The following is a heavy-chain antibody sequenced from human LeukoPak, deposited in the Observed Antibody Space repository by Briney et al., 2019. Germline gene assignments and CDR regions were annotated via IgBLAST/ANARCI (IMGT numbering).Heavy chain of an antibody. CDR3: ARLNFRGGEALHFDS. J-gene: IGHJ4*02. D-gene: IGHD3-16*01. Sequence: SETLSLTCSVSGGSRTNYYWGWIRQPPGKGLEFIGYIHSDGTTNYDSSLQSRVAISLDTSKIQFSLRLYSVTAADTALYFCARLNFRGGEALHFDSWGQGTLVTVSS. CDR2: IHSDGTT. V-gene: IGHV4-4*09. CDR1: GGSRTNYY.